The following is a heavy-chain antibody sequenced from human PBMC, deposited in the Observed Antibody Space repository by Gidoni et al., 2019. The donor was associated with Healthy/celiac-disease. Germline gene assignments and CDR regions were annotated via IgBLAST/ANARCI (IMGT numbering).Heavy chain of an antibody. J-gene: IGHJ4*02. CDR3: ARSLTYGSGPPHFDY. CDR2: INHSGST. D-gene: IGHD3-10*01. V-gene: IGHV4-34*01. CDR1: GGSFSGYY. Sequence: QVQLQQWGAGLLKPSETLSLTCAFYGGSFSGYYWSWIRQPPGKGLEWIGEINHSGSTNYNPSLKSRVTISVDTSKNQFSLKLSSVTAADTAVYYCARSLTYGSGPPHFDYWGQGTLVTVSS.